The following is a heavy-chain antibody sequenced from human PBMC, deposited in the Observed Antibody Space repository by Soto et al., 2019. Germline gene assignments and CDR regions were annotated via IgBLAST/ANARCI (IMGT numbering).Heavy chain of an antibody. J-gene: IGHJ4*02. V-gene: IGHV3-23*01. CDR3: AKDLSGSYPAPFDY. CDR2: ISGSGGST. CDR1: GFTFSSYA. Sequence: PVGSLRLSCAASGFTFSSYAMSWVRQAPGKGLEWVLAISGSGGSTYYADSVKGRFTISRDNSKNTLYLQMNSLRAEDTAVYYCAKDLSGSYPAPFDYWGQGTLVTVS. D-gene: IGHD1-26*01.